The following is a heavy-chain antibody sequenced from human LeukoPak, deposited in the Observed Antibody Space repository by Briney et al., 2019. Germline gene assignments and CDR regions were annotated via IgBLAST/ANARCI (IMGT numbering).Heavy chain of an antibody. CDR3: ATYDILTGYYTEFDY. Sequence: ASVKVSCKASGGTFSSYAISWVRQAPGQGLEWMGGIIPIFGTANYAQKFQGRVTMTEDTSTDTAYMELSSLRSEDTAVYYCATYDILTGYYTEFDYWGQGTLVTVSS. J-gene: IGHJ4*02. D-gene: IGHD3-9*01. CDR2: IIPIFGTA. CDR1: GGTFSSYA. V-gene: IGHV1-69*06.